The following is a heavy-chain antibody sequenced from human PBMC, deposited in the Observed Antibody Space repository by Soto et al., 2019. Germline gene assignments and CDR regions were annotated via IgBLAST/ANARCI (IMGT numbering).Heavy chain of an antibody. Sequence: SETLSLTCTVSGGSISSSIYYWGWIRQPPGRGLEWIGIIDYSGTTYYNPSLKSRLTMSVDTSKNHFSLNLSSVTAADTAVYYCARRTGSSTYYFDYWGQGALVTVSS. D-gene: IGHD6-6*01. J-gene: IGHJ4*02. CDR2: IDYSGTT. CDR1: GGSISSSIYY. CDR3: ARRTGSSTYYFDY. V-gene: IGHV4-39*02.